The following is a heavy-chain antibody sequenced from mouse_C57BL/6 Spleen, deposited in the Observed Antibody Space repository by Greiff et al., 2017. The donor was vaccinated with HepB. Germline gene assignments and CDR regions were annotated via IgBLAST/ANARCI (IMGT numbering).Heavy chain of an antibody. CDR3: ARSGSNYYFDY. CDR2: INPSTGGT. Sequence: VQLQQSGPELVKPGASVKISCKASGYSFTGYYMNWVKQSPEKSLEWIGEINPSTGGTTYNQKFKAKATLTVDKSSSTAYMQLKSLTSEDSAVYYCARSGSNYYFDYWGQGTTLTVSS. D-gene: IGHD2-5*01. CDR1: GYSFTGYY. J-gene: IGHJ2*01. V-gene: IGHV1-42*01.